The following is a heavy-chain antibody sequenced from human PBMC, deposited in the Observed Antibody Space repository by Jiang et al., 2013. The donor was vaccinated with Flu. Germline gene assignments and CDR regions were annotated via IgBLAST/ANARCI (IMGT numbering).Heavy chain of an antibody. CDR3: AKDARVLRFLEWTRTFDY. CDR1: GFTFSSYA. CDR2: ISGSGGST. Sequence: GLVQPGGSLRLSCAASGFTFSSYAMSWVRQAPGKGLEWVSAISGSGGSTYYADSVKGRFTISRDNSKNTLYLQMNSLRAEDTAVYYCAKDARVLRFLEWTRTFDYWGQGTLVTVSS. V-gene: IGHV3-23*01. D-gene: IGHD3-3*01. J-gene: IGHJ4*02.